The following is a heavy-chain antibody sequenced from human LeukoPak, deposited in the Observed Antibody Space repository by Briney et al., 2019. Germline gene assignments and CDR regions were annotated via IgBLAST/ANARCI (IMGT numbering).Heavy chain of an antibody. CDR2: INPNTGGI. CDR1: RYTFTGYY. D-gene: IGHD5-18*01. J-gene: IGHJ4*02. Sequence: ASVTVSFKSSRYTFTGYYMHWVRQAPGQGREWMGWINPNTGGINYAQKFQGRVTMTRDTSISAPYMELSRLRSDDTAVYYCARDPYSNYFDYWGQGTLVTVSS. CDR3: ARDPYSNYFDY. V-gene: IGHV1-2*02.